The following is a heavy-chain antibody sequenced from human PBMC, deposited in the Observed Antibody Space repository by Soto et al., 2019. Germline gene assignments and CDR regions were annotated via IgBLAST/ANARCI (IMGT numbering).Heavy chain of an antibody. V-gene: IGHV4-59*01. Sequence: VQLQESGPGLVKPSETLSLTCTVSGTSISSYYCSWIRQPPGKGLEWSANIHYSGTTNYNPSLASRVTLSVDTSKNQFSLKMTSVTAADRAMYFCARYNSYAIDYWGRGTLVTVSS. CDR3: ARYNSYAIDY. D-gene: IGHD2-8*01. J-gene: IGHJ4*02. CDR1: GTSISSYY. CDR2: IHYSGTT.